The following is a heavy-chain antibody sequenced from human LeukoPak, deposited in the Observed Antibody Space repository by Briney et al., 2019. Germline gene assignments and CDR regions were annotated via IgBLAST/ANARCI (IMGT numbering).Heavy chain of an antibody. CDR1: GGTFSSYA. D-gene: IGHD3-10*01. CDR3: ARDIRITMVRGAPGY. CDR2: IIPILGIA. Sequence: SVKVSCKASGGTFSSYAISWVRQAPGQGLEWMGRIIPILGIANYAQKFQGRVTITADKSTSTAYMELSSLRSEDTAVYYCARDIRITMVRGAPGYWGQGTLVTVSS. V-gene: IGHV1-69*04. J-gene: IGHJ4*02.